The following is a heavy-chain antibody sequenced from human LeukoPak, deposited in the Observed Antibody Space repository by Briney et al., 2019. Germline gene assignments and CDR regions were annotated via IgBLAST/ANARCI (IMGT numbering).Heavy chain of an antibody. CDR2: IYYSGST. J-gene: IGHJ3*02. Sequence: SETLSLTCTVSGGSINNYYWSWIRQPPGKGLEWIGYIYYSGSTNYNPSLKSRVTISVDTSKNQFSLKLSSVTAAGTAMYYCARGGDPLAFDIWGQGTMVTVSS. CDR1: GGSINNYY. D-gene: IGHD3-16*01. V-gene: IGHV4-59*01. CDR3: ARGGDPLAFDI.